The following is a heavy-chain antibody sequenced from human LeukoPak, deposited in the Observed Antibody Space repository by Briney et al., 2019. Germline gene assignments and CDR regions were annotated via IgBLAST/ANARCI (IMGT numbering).Heavy chain of an antibody. CDR3: ARGRHIVVVTAISYYYYGMDV. J-gene: IGHJ6*02. CDR2: IIPIFGTA. V-gene: IGHV1-69*13. D-gene: IGHD2-21*02. Sequence: ASVKVSCKASGYTFTSYYMHWVRQAPGQGLEWMGGIIPIFGTANYAQKFQGRVTITADESTSTAYMELSSLRSEDTAVYYCARGRHIVVVTAISYYYYGMDVWGQGTTVTVFS. CDR1: GYTFTSYY.